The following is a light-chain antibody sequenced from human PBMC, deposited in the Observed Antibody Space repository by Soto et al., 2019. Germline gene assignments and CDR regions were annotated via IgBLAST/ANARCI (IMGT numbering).Light chain of an antibody. CDR2: KSD. J-gene: IGLJ2*01. Sequence: QSVLTQPPSASGTPGQRVSITCSGSDSNIGSNSVHWYQQVPGMAPKLLVYKSDQRPSGVPDRFSGSKSVTSASLAISGLRAEDEAEYYCATSDDGLSGVLFGGGTKLTVL. CDR3: ATSDDGLSGVL. V-gene: IGLV1-47*01. CDR1: DSNIGSNS.